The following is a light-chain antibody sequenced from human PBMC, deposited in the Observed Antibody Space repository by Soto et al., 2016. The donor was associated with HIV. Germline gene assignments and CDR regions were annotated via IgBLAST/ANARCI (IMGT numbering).Light chain of an antibody. V-gene: IGLV3-21*03. CDR2: DDT. J-gene: IGLJ2*01. CDR3: QVWDETSDSAV. CDR1: NIGRKS. Sequence: YVLTQPPSVSVAPGKTATITCGGDNIGRKSVNWYQRKPGQAPVLVVYDDTDRPSGISGRFAGSNSGSAATLTITKVEFGDEADYYCQVWDETSDSAVFAGGTKVTVL.